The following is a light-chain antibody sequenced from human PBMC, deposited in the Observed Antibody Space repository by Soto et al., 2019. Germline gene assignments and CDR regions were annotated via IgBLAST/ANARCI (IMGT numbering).Light chain of an antibody. V-gene: IGKV1-39*01. J-gene: IGKJ3*01. Sequence: DIQMTQSPSSLSASVGDRVTITCRASQSVTSYLNWYQQKPGKAPKLLIYAASSLQSGVPSRFSGSGAGTEFTLTISSLQPEDFAIYYCQQSHFPPCTFGPGTKVDFK. CDR2: AAS. CDR1: QSVTSY. CDR3: QQSHFPPCT.